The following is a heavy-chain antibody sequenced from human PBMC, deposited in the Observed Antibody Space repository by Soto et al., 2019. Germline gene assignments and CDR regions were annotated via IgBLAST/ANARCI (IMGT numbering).Heavy chain of an antibody. Sequence: PGESLKISCQASGYTFTNYWIGWVRQFPGKGLEWIGIIFPADSDTRYSPSLKGQVTISADNSISTAYLQWTSLKASDTAMYDCARHVYTDYWGQGTLVTISS. CDR3: ARHVYTDY. D-gene: IGHD1-20*01. CDR2: IFPADSDT. CDR1: GYTFTNYW. V-gene: IGHV5-51*01. J-gene: IGHJ4*02.